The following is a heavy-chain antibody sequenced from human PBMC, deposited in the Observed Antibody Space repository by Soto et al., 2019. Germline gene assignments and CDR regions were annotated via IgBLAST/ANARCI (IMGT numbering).Heavy chain of an antibody. V-gene: IGHV4-59*01. D-gene: IGHD1-26*01. CDR1: GGSISSYY. J-gene: IGHJ5*02. Sequence: SETLSLTCTVSGGSISSYYWSWIRQPPGKGLEWFGYIYYSGSTNYNPSLKSRVTISVDTSKNQFSLKLSSVTAADTAVYYCARASLVGATMWFDPWGQGTLVTVSS. CDR2: IYYSGST. CDR3: ARASLVGATMWFDP.